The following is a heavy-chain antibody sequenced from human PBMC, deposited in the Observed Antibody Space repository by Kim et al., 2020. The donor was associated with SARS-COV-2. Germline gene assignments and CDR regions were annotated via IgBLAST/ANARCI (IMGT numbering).Heavy chain of an antibody. Sequence: GGSLRLSCTTSGITFSRHGFHWVRQAPGRGLEWVAVIWFDGRREYYADSVKGRFTISKDNFKNPLYLQMNSLRAEDTAMYYCARAGGINGTTDDIEYWG. CDR2: IWFDGRRE. D-gene: IGHD1-20*01. CDR3: ARAGGINGTTDDIEY. V-gene: IGHV3-33*01. J-gene: IGHJ4*01. CDR1: GITFSRHG.